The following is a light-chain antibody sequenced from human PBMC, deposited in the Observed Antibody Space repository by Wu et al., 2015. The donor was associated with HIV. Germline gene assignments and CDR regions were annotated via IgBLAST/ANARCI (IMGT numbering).Light chain of an antibody. J-gene: IGKJ5*01. CDR1: QSVSNY. Sequence: EIVLTQSPATLSLSPGERATLSCRASQSVSNYSAWYQQKPGQPPRLLIYDASNRATGIPARFNGSGSGTDFTLTISSLEPEDFAVYYCQQRSNWNTFGQGTRLEIK. V-gene: IGKV3-11*01. CDR2: DAS. CDR3: QQRSNWNT.